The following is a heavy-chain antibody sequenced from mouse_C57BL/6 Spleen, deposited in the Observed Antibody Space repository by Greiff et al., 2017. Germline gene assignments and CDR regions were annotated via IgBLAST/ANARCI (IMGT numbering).Heavy chain of an antibody. J-gene: IGHJ3*01. CDR2: IDPETGGT. CDR3: SRDRGIYYDYDGFAY. Sequence: QVQLQQSGAELVRPGASVTLSCKASGYTFTDYEMHWVKQTPVHGLEWIGAIDPETGGTAYNQKFKGKAILTADKSSSTAYMELRSLTSEDSAVYYCSRDRGIYYDYDGFAYWGQGTLVTVSA. D-gene: IGHD2-4*01. V-gene: IGHV1-15*01. CDR1: GYTFTDYE.